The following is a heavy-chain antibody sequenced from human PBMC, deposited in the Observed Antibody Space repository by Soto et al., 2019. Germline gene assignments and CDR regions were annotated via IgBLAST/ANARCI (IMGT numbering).Heavy chain of an antibody. CDR3: AKDRSGIAAAGTGTLFDY. V-gene: IGHV3-9*01. CDR2: ISWNSGSI. D-gene: IGHD6-13*01. J-gene: IGHJ4*02. CDR1: GFTFDDYA. Sequence: EVQLVESGGGLVQPGRSLRLSCAASGFTFDDYAMHWVRQAPGKGPEWVSGISWNSGSIGYADSVKGRFTISRDNAKNSLYLQMNSLRAEDTALYYCAKDRSGIAAAGTGTLFDYWGQGTLVTVSS.